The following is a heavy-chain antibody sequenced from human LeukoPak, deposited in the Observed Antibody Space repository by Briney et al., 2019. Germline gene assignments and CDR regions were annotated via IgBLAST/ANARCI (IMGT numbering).Heavy chain of an antibody. Sequence: SETLSLTCTVSGDSISSSWWAWIRQPPGKGLEWIGYVYYTGTPTSYNPSLRSRVTISIDTSRNQFSLKLSSVTAADTAVYYCAGDSRGGGPDFDYWGPGTLITVSS. J-gene: IGHJ4*02. CDR1: GDSISSSW. V-gene: IGHV4-59*01. CDR2: VYYTGTPT. D-gene: IGHD3-16*01. CDR3: AGDSRGGGPDFDY.